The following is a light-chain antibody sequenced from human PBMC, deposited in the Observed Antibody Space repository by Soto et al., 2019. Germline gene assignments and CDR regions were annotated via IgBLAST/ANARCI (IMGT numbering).Light chain of an antibody. CDR2: LDSDGSH. J-gene: IGLJ3*02. V-gene: IGLV4-69*01. Sequence: QLVLTQSPSASASLGDSVRLSCTLSSEHSRNAIAWHQQQPEKGPRYLMKLDSDGSHSKGDGIPDRFSGSSSGAERYLTISSLQSEDEADYYCQAWGTDSWVFGGGTKLTVL. CDR3: QAWGTDSWV. CDR1: SEHSRNA.